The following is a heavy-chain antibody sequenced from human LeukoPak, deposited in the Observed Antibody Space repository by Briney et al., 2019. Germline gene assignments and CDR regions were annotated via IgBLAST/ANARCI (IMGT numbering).Heavy chain of an antibody. CDR2: ITGYNGAT. CDR1: GYTFTTYG. CDR3: ARVPSYSSSWSFDY. Sequence: GASVKVSCKASGYTFTTYGISWVRQAPGQGLEWMGWITGYNGATNYAQKFQGRVTLTTDTSTSAAYMEQSSLRSEDTAVYYCARVPSYSSSWSFDYWGQGTLVTVSS. D-gene: IGHD6-13*01. V-gene: IGHV1-18*01. J-gene: IGHJ4*02.